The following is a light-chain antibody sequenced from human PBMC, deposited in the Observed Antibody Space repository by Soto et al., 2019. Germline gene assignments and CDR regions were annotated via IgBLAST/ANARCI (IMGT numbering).Light chain of an antibody. CDR2: EVS. CDR3: SSYTISTTGVL. Sequence: QSALTQPASVSGSPGQSITISCIGTNSDIGGYNYVSWYQQHPGKAPKLMIYEVSNRPSGVSNRFSGSKSGNTASLTISGLQAEDEADYYCSSYTISTTGVLFGGGTKLTVL. J-gene: IGLJ2*01. CDR1: NSDIGGYNY. V-gene: IGLV2-14*01.